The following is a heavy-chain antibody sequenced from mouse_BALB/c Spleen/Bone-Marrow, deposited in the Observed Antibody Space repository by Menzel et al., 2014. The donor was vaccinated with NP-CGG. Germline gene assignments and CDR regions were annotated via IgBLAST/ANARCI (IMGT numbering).Heavy chain of an antibody. CDR1: GFNIKDIY. V-gene: IGHV14-3*02. CDR3: ARYDYGWYFSV. CDR2: IDPANGNT. D-gene: IGHD2-4*01. Sequence: LVESGAELVKPGASVKLSCTASGFNIKDIYMHWVKQRPEQGLEWIGRIDPANGNTKYDPKFQGKATITADTSSNTVYLQLSSLTSEDTAVYYCARYDYGWYFSVWGAGTTVTVSS. J-gene: IGHJ1*01.